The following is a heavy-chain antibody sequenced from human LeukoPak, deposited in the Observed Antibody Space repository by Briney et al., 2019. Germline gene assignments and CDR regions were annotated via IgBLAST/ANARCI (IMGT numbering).Heavy chain of an antibody. CDR1: GFTFSSYS. CDR2: ISSSSSYI. V-gene: IGHV3-21*01. Sequence: GGSLRLSCAASGFTFSSYSMNWVRQAPGKGLEWVSSISSSSSYIYYADSVKSRFTISRDNAKNSLYLQMNSLRAEDTAVYYCARDKVPAAIPIDYWGQGTLVTVSS. CDR3: ARDKVPAAIPIDY. J-gene: IGHJ4*02. D-gene: IGHD2-2*01.